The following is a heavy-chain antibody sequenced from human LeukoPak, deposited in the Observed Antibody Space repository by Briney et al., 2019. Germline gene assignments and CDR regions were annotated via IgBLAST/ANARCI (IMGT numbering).Heavy chain of an antibody. J-gene: IGHJ4*02. Sequence: SGGSLRLSCAASGFTFSRYWLSWVRQAPGKGLEWVANIKFDGNDIYYADSVKGRFTISRDNAKNSLYLQMNSLRGEDTAVYYCARLDEAFDNWGRGTLVTVSS. D-gene: IGHD5-24*01. CDR3: ARLDEAFDN. CDR2: IKFDGNDI. CDR1: GFTFSRYW. V-gene: IGHV3-7*01.